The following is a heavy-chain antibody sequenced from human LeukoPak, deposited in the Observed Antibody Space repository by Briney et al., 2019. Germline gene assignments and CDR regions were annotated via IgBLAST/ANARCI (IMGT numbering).Heavy chain of an antibody. D-gene: IGHD6-19*01. CDR1: GFSLSGYW. CDR3: ARDSSGWS. CDR2: NNGDGSTT. V-gene: IGHV3-74*01. J-gene: IGHJ5*02. Sequence: PGGSLRLSCVASGFSLSGYWMYWVRQAPGKGLMYISRNNGDGSTTNYADVVKGRFTMSRDNVKNTLYLQMNGLRAEDTAVYYCARDSSGWSWGQGTLVTVSS.